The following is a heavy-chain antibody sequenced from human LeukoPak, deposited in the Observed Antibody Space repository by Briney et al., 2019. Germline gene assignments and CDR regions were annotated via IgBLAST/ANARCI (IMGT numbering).Heavy chain of an antibody. Sequence: GGSLRLSCAASGFTFSSYAMSWVRQAPGKGLEWVSAISGSGGSTYYADSVKGRFTISRDNSKTTLYLQMNSLRAEDTAVYYCAKDQGDFWSGYYYWGQGTLVTVSS. CDR3: AKDQGDFWSGYYY. CDR1: GFTFSSYA. D-gene: IGHD3-3*01. CDR2: ISGSGGST. J-gene: IGHJ4*02. V-gene: IGHV3-23*01.